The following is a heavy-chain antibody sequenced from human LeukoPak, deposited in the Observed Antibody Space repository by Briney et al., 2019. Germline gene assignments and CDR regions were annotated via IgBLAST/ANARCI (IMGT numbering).Heavy chain of an antibody. Sequence: PGRSLRLSCAASGFTFSSYGMHWVRQAPGKGLEWVAVIWYDGSNKYYADSVKGRFTISRDNSKNTLYLQMNSLRAEDTAVYYCARAETLSDYCSGGSCYREAYYYYGMDVWGQGTTVTVSS. CDR1: GFTFSSYG. CDR2: IWYDGSNK. D-gene: IGHD2-15*01. J-gene: IGHJ6*02. CDR3: ARAETLSDYCSGGSCYREAYYYYGMDV. V-gene: IGHV3-33*01.